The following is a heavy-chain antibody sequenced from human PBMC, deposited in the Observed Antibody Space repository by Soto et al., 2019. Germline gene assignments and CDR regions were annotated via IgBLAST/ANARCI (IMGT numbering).Heavy chain of an antibody. CDR2: FDLENGET. CDR1: GYTLTELS. D-gene: IGHD3-10*01. Sequence: ASVKVSCKVSGYTLTELSIHWVRQAPGEGLEWMGGFDLENGETIYAQRFQGRVTMTEESSADAPYMELSSLRSEDTAVYYCARTAAGGSGRYGVGVLYYYYGMDVWGKGTTVTVSS. V-gene: IGHV1-24*01. CDR3: ARTAAGGSGRYGVGVLYYYYGMDV. J-gene: IGHJ6*04.